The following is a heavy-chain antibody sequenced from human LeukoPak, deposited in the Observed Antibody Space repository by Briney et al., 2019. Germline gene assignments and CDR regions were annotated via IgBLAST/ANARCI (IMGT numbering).Heavy chain of an antibody. CDR2: ISSSSSYI. V-gene: IGHV3-21*01. D-gene: IGHD3-16*01. Sequence: GGSLRLSCAGSKFTVSSNYMSWVRQAPGKGLEWVSSISSSSSYIYYADSVKGRFTISRDNAKNSLYLQMNSLRAEDTAVYYCARDWGYYYYYGMDVWGQGTTVTVSS. CDR1: KFTVSSNY. J-gene: IGHJ6*02. CDR3: ARDWGYYYYYGMDV.